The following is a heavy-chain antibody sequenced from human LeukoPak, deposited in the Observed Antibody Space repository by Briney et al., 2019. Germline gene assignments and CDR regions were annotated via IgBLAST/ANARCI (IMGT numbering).Heavy chain of an antibody. Sequence: ASVKVSCKASGYTFTSYDINWVRQATGQGLGWMGWMNPNSGNTGYAQKFQGRVTMTRNTSISTAYMELSSLRSEDTAVYYCARVRNDYVWGSYRLDFDYWGQGTLVTVSS. CDR3: ARVRNDYVWGSYRLDFDY. CDR1: GYTFTSYD. D-gene: IGHD3-16*02. J-gene: IGHJ4*02. V-gene: IGHV1-8*01. CDR2: MNPNSGNT.